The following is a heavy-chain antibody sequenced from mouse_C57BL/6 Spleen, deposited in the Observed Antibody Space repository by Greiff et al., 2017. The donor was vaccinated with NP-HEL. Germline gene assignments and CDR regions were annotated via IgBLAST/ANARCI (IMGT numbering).Heavy chain of an antibody. D-gene: IGHD2-4*01. CDR1: GFTFSDYG. Sequence: EVKLVESGGGLVKPGGSLKLSCAASGFTFSDYGMHWVRQAPEKGLEWVAYISSGSSTIYYADTVKGRFTISRDNAKNTLFLQMTSLRSEDTAMYYCARMEGLRRGYAMDYWGQGTSVTVSS. V-gene: IGHV5-17*01. J-gene: IGHJ4*01. CDR3: ARMEGLRRGYAMDY. CDR2: ISSGSSTI.